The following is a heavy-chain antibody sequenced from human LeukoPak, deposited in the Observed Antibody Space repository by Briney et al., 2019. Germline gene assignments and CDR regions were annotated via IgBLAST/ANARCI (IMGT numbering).Heavy chain of an antibody. V-gene: IGHV3-23*01. CDR1: GFTFSSYA. CDR3: AKDPFGSGSYYTSPFDY. CDR2: ISGSGGST. Sequence: GGSLRLSCAASGFTFSSYAMSWVRQAPGKGLEWVSAISGSGGSTYYADSVKGRFTISRDNSKHTLYLQMNSLRAEDTAVYYCAKDPFGSGSYYTSPFDYWGQGTLVTVSS. D-gene: IGHD3-10*01. J-gene: IGHJ4*02.